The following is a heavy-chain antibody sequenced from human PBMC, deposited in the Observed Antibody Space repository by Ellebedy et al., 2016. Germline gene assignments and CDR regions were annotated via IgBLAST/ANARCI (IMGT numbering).Heavy chain of an antibody. CDR2: IWYDGSNK. Sequence: GESLKISCAASGFTFNSYAMHWVRQAPGKGLEWVAVIWYDGSNKYYADSVKGRFTISRDNSKNTLYLQMNSLRAEDTAVYYCARGTSYGAIDYWGQGTLVTVSS. V-gene: IGHV3-33*08. D-gene: IGHD4-17*01. J-gene: IGHJ4*02. CDR1: GFTFNSYA. CDR3: ARGTSYGAIDY.